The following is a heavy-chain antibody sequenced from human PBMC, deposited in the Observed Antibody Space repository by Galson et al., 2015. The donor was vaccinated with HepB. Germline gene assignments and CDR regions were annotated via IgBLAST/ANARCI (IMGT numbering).Heavy chain of an antibody. CDR2: ISTTANHI. V-gene: IGHV3-21*01. J-gene: IGHJ4*02. CDR1: GFSFSTYT. CDR3: AKDTPNPPARGWSYFDL. D-gene: IGHD2-15*01. Sequence: SLRLSCAASGFSFSTYTMNWVRQAPGKGLEWVASISTTANHIYYAGSVQGRFTISRDNAKNSLYLQLSSQRAEDTAVYYCAKDTPNPPARGWSYFDLWGQGTLVTVSS.